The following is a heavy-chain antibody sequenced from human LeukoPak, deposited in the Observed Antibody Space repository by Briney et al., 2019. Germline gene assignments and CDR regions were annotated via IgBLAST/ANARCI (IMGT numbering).Heavy chain of an antibody. Sequence: PSETLSLTCTVSGYFISSGYYWGWIRQPPGKGLEWVGSIYHSGSTYYNPSLKSRVTISVDTSTNQFSLKLNSVTAADTAVYHCASQRDYGAGGYYTLGTKNWLDPWGQGTLVTVSS. CDR1: GYFISSGYY. CDR3: ASQRDYGAGGYYTLGTKNWLDP. D-gene: IGHD3-10*01. CDR2: IYHSGST. V-gene: IGHV4-38-2*02. J-gene: IGHJ5*02.